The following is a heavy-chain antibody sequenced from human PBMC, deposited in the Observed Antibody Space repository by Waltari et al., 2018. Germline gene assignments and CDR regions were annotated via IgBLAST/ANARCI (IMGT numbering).Heavy chain of an antibody. V-gene: IGHV4-34*01. D-gene: IGHD1-26*01. J-gene: IGHJ5*02. CDR3: ARLGNRRPRTPKWELRSYNWFDP. Sequence: QVQLQQWGAGLLKPSETLSLTCAVYGGSFSGYYWSWIRQPPGKGLEWIGEINHSGSPNDNPSLKSRVLISVDTSKNQFSLKLSSVTAANTAVYYCARLGNRRPRTPKWELRSYNWFDPWGQGTLVTVSS. CDR1: GGSFSGYY. CDR2: INHSGSP.